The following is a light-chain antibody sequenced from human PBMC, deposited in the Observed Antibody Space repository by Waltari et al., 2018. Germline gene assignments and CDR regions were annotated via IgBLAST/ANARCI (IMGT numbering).Light chain of an antibody. CDR2: ELS. V-gene: IGLV2-14*01. CDR1: SSDIGDYNF. CDR3: TSYSSSSTLV. Sequence: QSALTQPASVSGSPGQSITISCTGTSSDIGDYNFVSWYQQHPGKAPNLLIYELSNRPSGVSNRFSASKSGHTASLTISGLQAEDEGDYYCTSYSSSSTLVIGTGTKLTVL. J-gene: IGLJ3*02.